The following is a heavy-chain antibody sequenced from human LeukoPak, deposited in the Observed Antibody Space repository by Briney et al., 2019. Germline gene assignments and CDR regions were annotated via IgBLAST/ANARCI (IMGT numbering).Heavy chain of an antibody. Sequence: GGSLRLSCAASGFTCSTCSMNWVRQAPGKGLEWVSSISSSSSYIYYADSVKGRFTISRDNSRNTLYLQMNSLRAEDTAVYYCAKDREDPYYYDSSGYSLDYWGQGTLVTVSS. CDR2: ISSSSSYI. D-gene: IGHD3-22*01. V-gene: IGHV3-21*04. CDR3: AKDREDPYYYDSSGYSLDY. CDR1: GFTCSTCS. J-gene: IGHJ4*02.